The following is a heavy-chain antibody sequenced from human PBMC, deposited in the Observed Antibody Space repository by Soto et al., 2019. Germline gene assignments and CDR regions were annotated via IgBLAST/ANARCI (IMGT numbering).Heavy chain of an antibody. Sequence: EVQLVESGGGLVQPGGSLRLSCAASGFPFSNYWIHWVRQAPGKGLVWVSRINSDGRSTTYADSVKGRFTISRDNAKDTLYLQMNSLRAEDMAVYYCARHGSGSYFDYWGQGTLVTVYS. D-gene: IGHD3-10*01. V-gene: IGHV3-74*01. CDR1: GFPFSNYW. CDR3: ARHGSGSYFDY. CDR2: INSDGRST. J-gene: IGHJ4*02.